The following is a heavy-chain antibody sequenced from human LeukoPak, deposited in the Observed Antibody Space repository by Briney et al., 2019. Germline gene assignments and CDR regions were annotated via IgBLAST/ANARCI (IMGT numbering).Heavy chain of an antibody. CDR3: ARRAYSSGWFYFDY. D-gene: IGHD6-19*01. Sequence: SETLSLTCTVSGGSISHYYWSWIRQPPGKGLEWIGYIYYSGSTNYNPSLKSRVTISVDTSKNQFSLKLSSVTAADTAVYYCARRAYSSGWFYFDYWGQGTLVTVSS. CDR1: GGSISHYY. V-gene: IGHV4-59*08. J-gene: IGHJ4*02. CDR2: IYYSGST.